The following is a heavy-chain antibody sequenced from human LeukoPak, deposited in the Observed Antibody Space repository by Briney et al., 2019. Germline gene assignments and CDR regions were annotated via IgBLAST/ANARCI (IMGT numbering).Heavy chain of an antibody. D-gene: IGHD6-13*01. J-gene: IGHJ4*02. Sequence: ASVKVSCKASGYACTGYYMHWVRQAPGQGLEWMGWINPNSGGTNYAQKFQGRVTMTRDTSISTAYMEPSRLRSDDTAVYYCARASVLAAGSDYWGQGTLVTVSS. V-gene: IGHV1-2*02. CDR3: ARASVLAAGSDY. CDR1: GYACTGYY. CDR2: INPNSGGT.